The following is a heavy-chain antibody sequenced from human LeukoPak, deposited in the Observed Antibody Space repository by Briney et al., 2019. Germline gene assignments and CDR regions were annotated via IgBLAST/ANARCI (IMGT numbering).Heavy chain of an antibody. CDR1: GGTFSSYA. J-gene: IGHJ4*02. V-gene: IGHV1-69*06. CDR2: IIPIFGTA. Sequence: SVKVSCKASGGTFSSYAISWVRQAPGQGLEWMGGIIPIFGTANYAQKFQGRVTITADKSTSTAYMELSSLRSDDTAVYYCARDPDYYFDYWGQGTLVTVSS. CDR3: ARDPDYYFDY.